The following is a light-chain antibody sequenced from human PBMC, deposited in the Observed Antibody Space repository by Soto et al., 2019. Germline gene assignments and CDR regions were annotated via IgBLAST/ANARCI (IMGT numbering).Light chain of an antibody. CDR1: QGITNG. Sequence: DIQMTQSPSSVSASVGDRVTITCRASQGITNGLAWWQKKPGKAPNLLIYAASSLQSGVPARFSGSGSGTDFPLAISGLQPEAFATYYCQQADSFPWTFGQGTKVEIK. CDR2: AAS. V-gene: IGKV1-12*01. CDR3: QQADSFPWT. J-gene: IGKJ1*01.